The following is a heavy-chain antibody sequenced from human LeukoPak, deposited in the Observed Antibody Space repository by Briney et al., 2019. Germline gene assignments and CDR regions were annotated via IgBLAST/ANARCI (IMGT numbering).Heavy chain of an antibody. V-gene: IGHV1-18*01. D-gene: IGHD3-22*01. Sequence: ASVKVSCKASGYTFTSYGISWVRQAPGQGLEWMGWISAYNGSTNYAQKLQGRVTMTTDTSTSTAYMELRSLRSDDTAVYYCARGGDYYDSSGSLIIDYWGQGTLVTVSS. CDR1: GYTFTSYG. J-gene: IGHJ4*02. CDR3: ARGGDYYDSSGSLIIDY. CDR2: ISAYNGST.